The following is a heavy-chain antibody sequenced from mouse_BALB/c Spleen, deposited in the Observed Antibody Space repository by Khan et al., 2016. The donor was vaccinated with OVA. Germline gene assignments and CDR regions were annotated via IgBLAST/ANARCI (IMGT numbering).Heavy chain of an antibody. J-gene: IGHJ2*01. CDR1: GYTFTDYE. Sequence: QVQLKQSGAELVRPGASVTLSCKASGYTFTDYEMHWVKQTPVHGLEWIGAIDPETGGTAYTQKFTGKATLTADKSSSTAYMELRSLTSEESAVYYCTTGTYYLDYWGQGTTLTVSS. CDR2: IDPETGGT. D-gene: IGHD4-1*01. V-gene: IGHV1-15*01. CDR3: TTGTYYLDY.